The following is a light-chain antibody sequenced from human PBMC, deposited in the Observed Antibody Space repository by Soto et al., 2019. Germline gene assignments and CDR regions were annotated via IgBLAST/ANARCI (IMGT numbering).Light chain of an antibody. Sequence: QSALTQPLSGSWAPGQSVTISCTGTSSDVCGYNYVSWYQQHPGKAPKLMIYDVSKRPSGVPDRFSGSKSGNTASLTISGLQAEDEADYYCCSYAGSYTLYVFGTGTKVTVL. CDR2: DVS. J-gene: IGLJ1*01. V-gene: IGLV2-11*01. CDR3: CSYAGSYTLYV. CDR1: SSDVCGYNY.